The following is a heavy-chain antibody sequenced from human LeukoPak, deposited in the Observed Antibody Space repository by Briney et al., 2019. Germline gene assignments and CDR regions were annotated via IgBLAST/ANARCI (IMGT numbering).Heavy chain of an antibody. CDR2: INPNSGGT. CDR3: ARGGYYYGSGSPPHFDY. CDR1: GYTFTGYY. Sequence: ASVKVSCKASGYTFTGYYMHWARQAPGQGLEWMGRINPNSGGTNYAQKFQGRVTMTRDTSINTAYMELRRLRSDDMAVYYCARGGYYYGSGSPPHFDYWGQGTLVTVSS. J-gene: IGHJ4*02. V-gene: IGHV1-2*06. D-gene: IGHD3-10*01.